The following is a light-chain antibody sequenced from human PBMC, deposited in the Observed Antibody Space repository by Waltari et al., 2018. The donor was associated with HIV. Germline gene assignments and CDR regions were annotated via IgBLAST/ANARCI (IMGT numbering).Light chain of an antibody. Sequence: SYDLTQPPSVSVSPGQPANITCSGDKLGDKYACWYQRKPGQSPVLVIYQDTKRPSGIPGRFSASNSWNTASLTIGGTHAKDDADYYCQSWDSSTCVFGGGTKLTVL. CDR1: KLGDKY. V-gene: IGLV3-1*01. CDR2: QDT. J-gene: IGLJ2*01. CDR3: QSWDSSTCV.